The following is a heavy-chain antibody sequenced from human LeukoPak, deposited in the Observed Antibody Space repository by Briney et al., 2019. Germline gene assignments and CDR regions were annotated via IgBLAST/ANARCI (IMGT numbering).Heavy chain of an antibody. CDR2: IRGSGTST. J-gene: IGHJ4*02. V-gene: IGHV3-23*01. Sequence: GGSLRLSCAASGFTFSSYAMNWVRQAPGKGLEWVSAIRGSGTSTYHADSVKGRFTISRDNSKNTLYLQMNSLRAEDTAGYYCAKVKGCSAYDPIDYWGQGTLVTVSS. D-gene: IGHD5-12*01. CDR3: AKVKGCSAYDPIDY. CDR1: GFTFSSYA.